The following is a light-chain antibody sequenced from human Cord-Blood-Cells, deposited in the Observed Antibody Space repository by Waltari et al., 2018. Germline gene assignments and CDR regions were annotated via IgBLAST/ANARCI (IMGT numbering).Light chain of an antibody. V-gene: IGLV2-14*01. Sequence: QSALTQPASVSGSPGQSITISCTGTSSDVGGYNYVSWYQQHPGKAPKLMIYEVSNRPSGVANRFSGSKSGSADSQTISGLQAEGEADYDCGSYTSSSTVVFGGGIKLTVL. CDR1: SSDVGGYNY. J-gene: IGLJ2*01. CDR2: EVS. CDR3: GSYTSSSTVV.